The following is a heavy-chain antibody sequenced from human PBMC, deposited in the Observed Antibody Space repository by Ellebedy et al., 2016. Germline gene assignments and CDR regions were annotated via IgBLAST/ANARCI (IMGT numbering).Heavy chain of an antibody. J-gene: IGHJ5*02. CDR2: IDWEDDK. D-gene: IGHD3-10*01. CDR1: GFSLSSSGVC. CDR3: ARGRYGSGSYYFAGGWFDP. V-gene: IGHV2-70*01. Sequence: SGPTLVXPTQTLTLACSFSGFSLSSSGVCVSWIRQPPGKALEWLALIDWEDDKYYSPSLRTRLTISKDTSKNQVVLTMTNMDPVDTATYYCARGRYGSGSYYFAGGWFDPWGRGTLVTVSS.